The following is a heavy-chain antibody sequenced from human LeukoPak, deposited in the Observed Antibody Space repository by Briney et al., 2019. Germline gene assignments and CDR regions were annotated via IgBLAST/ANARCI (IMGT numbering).Heavy chain of an antibody. CDR1: GGSISSHF. CDR2: IFYSGTT. V-gene: IGHV4-59*11. Sequence: PSETLSLTCTVSGGSISSHFWSWIRQPPGKGLEWIGYIFYSGTTKYNPSLRSRVTISVDTSKNQFSLKLSSVTAADTAVYYCARDSSGSYGYWGQGTLVTVSS. CDR3: ARDSSGSYGY. J-gene: IGHJ4*02. D-gene: IGHD1-26*01.